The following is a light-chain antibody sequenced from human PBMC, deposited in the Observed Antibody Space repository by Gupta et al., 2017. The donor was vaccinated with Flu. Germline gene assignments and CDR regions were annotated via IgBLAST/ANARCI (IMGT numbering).Light chain of an antibody. CDR3: SSDTSSIIYV. V-gene: IGLV2-14*01. CDR2: EVS. J-gene: IGLJ1*01. CDR1: ISDVGSYNY. Sequence: SALTHLASVSVSPVPSMTISSTGTISDVGSYNYVSWHQTTPAKATKLLIYEVSNRTSGVSSCFSGSKAGNTASLTISGPQEEAEADYYFSSDTSSIIYVFGTGTKVTVL.